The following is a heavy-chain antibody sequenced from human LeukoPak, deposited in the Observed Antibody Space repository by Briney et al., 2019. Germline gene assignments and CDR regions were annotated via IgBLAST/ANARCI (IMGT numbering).Heavy chain of an antibody. CDR1: GFTFSSYS. V-gene: IGHV3-21*01. CDR2: ISSSSSYI. J-gene: IGHJ6*04. D-gene: IGHD5-18*01. Sequence: GGSLRLSCAASGFTFSSYSMNWVRQAPGKGLEWVSSISSSSSYIYYADSVKGRFTISRDNAKNSLYLQMNSLRAEDTAVYYCARGGVYSYGQYYYYGMDVWGKGTTVTVSP. CDR3: ARGGVYSYGQYYYYGMDV.